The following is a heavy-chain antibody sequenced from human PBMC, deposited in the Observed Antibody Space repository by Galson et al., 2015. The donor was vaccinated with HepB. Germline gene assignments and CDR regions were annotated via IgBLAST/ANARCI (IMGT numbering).Heavy chain of an antibody. CDR1: GYTFPRHA. CDR2: INVGNGNT. V-gene: IGHV1-3*01. Sequence: SVKVSCKASGYTFPRHAIHWVRQAPGQRLEWMGWINVGNGNTKSSQNFQGRLTITRDISATTAYMELSGLRSEVTAVYYCAREGATGHPFDPFDFWGQGKMVTVSS. D-gene: IGHD3-9*01. CDR3: AREGATGHPFDPFDF. J-gene: IGHJ3*01.